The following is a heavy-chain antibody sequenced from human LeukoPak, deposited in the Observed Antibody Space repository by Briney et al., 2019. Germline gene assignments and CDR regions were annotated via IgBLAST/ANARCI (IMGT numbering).Heavy chain of an antibody. J-gene: IGHJ4*02. D-gene: IGHD5-12*01. Sequence: GGSLRLSCVASGFTFSDFGMHWVRQVPGKGLEWVSIISYDGSIKYYVDSVEGRFTISRDNSRNTVYLRMDSLRTDDTGVYYCARDRQYNGYDIFASWGQGTLVTVSS. CDR3: ARDRQYNGYDIFAS. CDR1: GFTFSDFG. V-gene: IGHV3-30*03. CDR2: ISYDGSIK.